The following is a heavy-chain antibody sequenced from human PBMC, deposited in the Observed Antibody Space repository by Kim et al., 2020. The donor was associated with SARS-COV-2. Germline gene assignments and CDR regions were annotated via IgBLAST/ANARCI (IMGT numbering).Heavy chain of an antibody. Sequence: YHPSLKSRVTISVDTSKNQFSLKLSSVTAADTAVYYCARGPLYSGSYYDYWGQGTLVTVSS. D-gene: IGHD1-26*01. V-gene: IGHV4-34*01. CDR3: ARGPLYSGSYYDY. J-gene: IGHJ4*02.